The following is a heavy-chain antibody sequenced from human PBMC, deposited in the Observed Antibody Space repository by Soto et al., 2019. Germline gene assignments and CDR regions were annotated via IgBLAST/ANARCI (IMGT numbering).Heavy chain of an antibody. Sequence: QVQLVQSGAEVKKPGASVKVSCKASGYTFTSYYMHWVRQAPGQRLEWMGIINPSGGSTSYPQKFQGRVTVTRDTSTSTGYMELSRLRSEDTAVYYCARASSGWSPKDYWGQGTLVTVSS. CDR3: ARASSGWSPKDY. CDR2: INPSGGST. CDR1: GYTFTSYY. J-gene: IGHJ4*02. V-gene: IGHV1-46*01. D-gene: IGHD6-19*01.